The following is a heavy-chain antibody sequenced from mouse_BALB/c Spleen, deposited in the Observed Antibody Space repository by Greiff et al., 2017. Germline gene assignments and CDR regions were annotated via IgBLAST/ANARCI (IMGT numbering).Heavy chain of an antibody. Sequence: VQLQESGPGLVQPSQSLSITCTVSGFSLTSYGVHWVRQSPGKGLEWLGVIWSGGSTDYNAAFISRLSISKDNSKSQVFFKMNSLQANDTAIYSCARKGGYYEGWFAYWGQGTLVTVSA. D-gene: IGHD2-3*01. CDR1: GFSLTSYG. J-gene: IGHJ3*01. V-gene: IGHV2-2*02. CDR2: IWSGGST. CDR3: ARKGGYYEGWFAY.